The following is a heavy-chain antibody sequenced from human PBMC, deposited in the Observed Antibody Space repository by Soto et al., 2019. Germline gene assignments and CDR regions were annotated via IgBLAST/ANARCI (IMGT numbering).Heavy chain of an antibody. CDR3: ARGLGGRYDYIWGSYRYSRYYFDY. J-gene: IGHJ4*02. D-gene: IGHD3-16*02. V-gene: IGHV1-8*01. CDR1: GYTFTSYD. CDR2: MNPNSGNT. Sequence: ASVKVSCKASGYTFTSYDINWVRQATGQGLERMGWMNPNSGNTGYAQKFQGRVTMTRNTSISTAYMELSSLRSEDTAVYYCARGLGGRYDYIWGSYRYSRYYFDYWGQGTLVTVSS.